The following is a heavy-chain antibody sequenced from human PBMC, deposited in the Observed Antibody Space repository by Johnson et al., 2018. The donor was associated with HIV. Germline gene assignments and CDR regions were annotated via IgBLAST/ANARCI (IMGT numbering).Heavy chain of an antibody. CDR3: ARTKLELREGAFDI. CDR2: IKQGGSEK. CDR1: GFTFDDYA. Sequence: VQLVESGGGLVQPGRSLRLSRAASGFTFDDYAMHWVRQAPGKGLEWVANIKQGGSEKYYVDSVKGRFTISRDNANNSMSLQMNSLSAEDTAVYYCARTKLELREGAFDIWGQGTLVTVSS. J-gene: IGHJ3*02. D-gene: IGHD1-7*01. V-gene: IGHV3-7*01.